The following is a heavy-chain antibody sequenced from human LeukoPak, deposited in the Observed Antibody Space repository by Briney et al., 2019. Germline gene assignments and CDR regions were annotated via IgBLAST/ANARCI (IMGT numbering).Heavy chain of an antibody. D-gene: IGHD6-19*01. J-gene: IGHJ4*02. CDR2: IYYSGST. Sequence: SETLSLTCTVSGGSISSYYWSWLRQPPGKGLEWIGYIYYSGSTNYNPSLKSRVTISVDTSKNQFSLKLSSVTAADTAVYYCASSGYSSGWYYFDYWGQGTLVTVSS. CDR1: GGSISSYY. V-gene: IGHV4-59*01. CDR3: ASSGYSSGWYYFDY.